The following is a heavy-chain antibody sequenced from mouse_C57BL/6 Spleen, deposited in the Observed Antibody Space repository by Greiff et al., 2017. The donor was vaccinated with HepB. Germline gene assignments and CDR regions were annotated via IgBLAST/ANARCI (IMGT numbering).Heavy chain of an antibody. V-gene: IGHV1-69*01. CDR3: ARKEVFYAMDY. Sequence: QVQLQQSGAELVMPGASVKLSCKASGYTFTSYWMHWVKQRPGQGLEWIGEIDPSESYTNYNQKFKGKSTLTVDKSSSTAYMQLSSLTSEDSAVYYCARKEVFYAMDYWGQGTSVTVSS. CDR2: IDPSESYT. CDR1: GYTFTSYW. J-gene: IGHJ4*01.